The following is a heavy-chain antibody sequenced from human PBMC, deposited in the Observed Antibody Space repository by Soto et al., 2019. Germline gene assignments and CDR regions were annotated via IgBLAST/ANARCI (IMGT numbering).Heavy chain of an antibody. D-gene: IGHD3-9*01. CDR1: GYTFTSYG. CDR3: AKVKLRYFDWLSGAFDI. CDR2: ISAYNGNT. Sequence: ASVKVSCKASGYTFTSYGISWVREAPGQGLEWMGWISAYNGNTNYAQKLQGRVTMTTDTSTSTAYMELRSLRSDDTAVYYCAKVKLRYFDWLSGAFDIWGQGTMVTVSS. J-gene: IGHJ3*02. V-gene: IGHV1-18*04.